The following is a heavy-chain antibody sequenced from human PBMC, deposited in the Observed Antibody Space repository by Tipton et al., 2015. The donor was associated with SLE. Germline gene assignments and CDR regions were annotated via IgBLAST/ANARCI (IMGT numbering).Heavy chain of an antibody. D-gene: IGHD1-26*01. CDR1: GFKFYDHA. J-gene: IGHJ3*02. V-gene: IGHV3-9*01. Sequence: RSLRLSCAASGFKFYDHAMHWVRQPPGKGLEWVSGISQNSRTIGYADSMKGRFTISRDNAKNSLYLQMNSLRPEDTAIYYCAKDIGQEPKLDAFDIWGQGTMVIVSS. CDR2: ISQNSRTI. CDR3: AKDIGQEPKLDAFDI.